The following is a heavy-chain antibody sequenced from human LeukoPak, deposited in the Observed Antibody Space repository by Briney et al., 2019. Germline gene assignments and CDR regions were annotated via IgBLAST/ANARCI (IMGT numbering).Heavy chain of an antibody. Sequence: SETLSLTCTVSGGSISGHYWSWIRQPPGKRLEWVGESNDSGGTNYNPSLKSRVTISADKSKNQVSLRLTSVTAADTAVYYCARLSVIVGAALEYYYYYMDVWGQGTTVTVSS. D-gene: IGHD1-26*01. CDR1: GGSISGHY. J-gene: IGHJ6*03. CDR3: ARLSVIVGAALEYYYYYMDV. V-gene: IGHV4-34*01. CDR2: SNDSGGT.